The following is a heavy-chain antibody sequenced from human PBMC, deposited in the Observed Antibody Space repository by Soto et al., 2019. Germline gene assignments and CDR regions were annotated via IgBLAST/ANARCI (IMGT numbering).Heavy chain of an antibody. D-gene: IGHD1-1*01. J-gene: IGHJ3*02. CDR3: TRAPSYSAFDI. V-gene: IGHV1-46*03. CDR1: GYTFTSYY. Sequence: ASVKVSCKASGYTFTSYYIHWVRQAPGQGLEWMGIINPSGGSTTYAQKFQGRVTMTRDTSTSTVYMELSSLRSEDTAVYYCTRAPSYSAFDIWGQGTMVTVAS. CDR2: INPSGGST.